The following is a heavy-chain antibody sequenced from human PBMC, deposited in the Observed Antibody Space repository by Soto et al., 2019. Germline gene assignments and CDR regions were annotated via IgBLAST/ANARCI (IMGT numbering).Heavy chain of an antibody. D-gene: IGHD6-19*01. CDR2: ISYDGSNK. V-gene: IGHV3-30*18. J-gene: IGHJ5*02. CDR3: AKSSGWYINWFDP. CDR1: GFTFSNHG. Sequence: QVQLVESGGGVVQPGRSLRLSCVASGFTFSNHGMHWVRQAPGKGLEWVAVISYDGSNKHYADSVKGRFTISRDNSKNTLDLQMNSLRAEDTAVYYCAKSSGWYINWFDPWGQGTLVNVSS.